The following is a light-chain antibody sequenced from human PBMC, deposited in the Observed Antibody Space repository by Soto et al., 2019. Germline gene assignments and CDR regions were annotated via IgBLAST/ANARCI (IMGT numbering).Light chain of an antibody. Sequence: QSALTQPPSVSAAPGEVVTIPCSGSSSNIGNNYVSWYQQLPGTAATLLIFDTGKRPSGIPDRFFGAKSGTSAALAITGLHTGDEADYYCGTWDSSLSVSVVFGGGTQLTVL. CDR1: SSNIGNNY. CDR3: GTWDSSLSVSVV. J-gene: IGLJ2*01. V-gene: IGLV1-51*01. CDR2: DTG.